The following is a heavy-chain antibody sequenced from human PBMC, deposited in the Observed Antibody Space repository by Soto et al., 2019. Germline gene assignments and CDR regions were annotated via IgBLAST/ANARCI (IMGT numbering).Heavy chain of an antibody. D-gene: IGHD5-12*01. CDR2: IKSKTDGGTI. CDR1: GLTFSNAW. CDR3: TTAHPRGPDY. Sequence: EVQLVESGGGLVKPGESLRLSCAASGLTFSNAWMNWVRQAPGKGLEWVGQIKSKTDGGTIFYPAPVKGRFIISRDDSTNTLYLQMNSLKTEDTAVYYCTTAHPRGPDYWGQGNMVTVSS. J-gene: IGHJ4*02. V-gene: IGHV3-15*01.